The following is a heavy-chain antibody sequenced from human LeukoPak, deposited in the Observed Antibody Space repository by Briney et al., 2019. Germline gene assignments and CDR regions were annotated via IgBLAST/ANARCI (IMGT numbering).Heavy chain of an antibody. CDR2: MNPNSGNT. Sequence: ASVKVSCKVSGYTLTELSMHWVRQAPGKGLEWMGWMNPNSGNTGYAHKFQGRVTMTRNTSISTAYMELSSLRSEDTAVYYCARGFSYYYYYYMDVWGKGTTVTISS. CDR3: ARGFSYYYYYYMDV. CDR1: GYTLTELS. V-gene: IGHV1-8*01. J-gene: IGHJ6*03.